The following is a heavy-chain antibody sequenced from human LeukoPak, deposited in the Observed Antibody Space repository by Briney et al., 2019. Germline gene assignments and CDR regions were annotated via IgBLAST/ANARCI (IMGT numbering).Heavy chain of an antibody. J-gene: IGHJ4*02. V-gene: IGHV1-24*01. CDR2: FDPEDGET. CDR1: GYTLTELS. Sequence: ASVKVSCKVSGYTLTELSMHWVRQAPGKGLEWMGGFDPEDGETIYAQKFQGRVTMTRNTSISTAYMELSSLRSEDTAVYYCARGGMVRGVIRSFDYWGQGTLVTVSS. CDR3: ARGGMVRGVIRSFDY. D-gene: IGHD3-10*01.